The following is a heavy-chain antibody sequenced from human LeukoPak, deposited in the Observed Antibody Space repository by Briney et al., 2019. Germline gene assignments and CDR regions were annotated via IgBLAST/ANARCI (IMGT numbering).Heavy chain of an antibody. V-gene: IGHV3-7*01. CDR2: IKPDGSET. Sequence: GGSLRLSCVASGFPFKGYWRTWVRQSPGKGLDWVANIKPDGSETNYLDSVKGRFTISRDNARDSLFLEMNNLRVDDTAVYYCARDGGELWPLDEWGQGILVTVSS. J-gene: IGHJ4*02. D-gene: IGHD3-10*01. CDR3: ARDGGELWPLDE. CDR1: GFPFKGYW.